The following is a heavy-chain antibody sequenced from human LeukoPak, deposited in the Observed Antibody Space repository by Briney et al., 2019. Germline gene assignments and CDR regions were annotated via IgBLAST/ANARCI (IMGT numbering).Heavy chain of an antibody. D-gene: IGHD3-9*01. CDR1: GFSFSAYS. J-gene: IGHJ3*01. CDR3: ARDRILTGYSPPDAFDL. Sequence: GGSLRLSCAASGFSFSAYSMNWVRRAPGKGLEWVSSISCSSSDIKYLDSVKGRFTISRDNAKSSLYMQMNGLRAEDTAVYYCARDRILTGYSPPDAFDLWGQGTMVTVSS. CDR2: ISCSSSDI. V-gene: IGHV3-21*01.